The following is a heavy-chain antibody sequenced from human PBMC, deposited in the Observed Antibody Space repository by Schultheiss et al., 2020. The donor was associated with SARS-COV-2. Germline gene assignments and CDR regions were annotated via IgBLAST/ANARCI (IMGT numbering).Heavy chain of an antibody. J-gene: IGHJ6*02. V-gene: IGHV3-48*03. CDR1: GFTFSSYE. CDR3: ASGYYYDSSGYYVAPIGYYYGMDV. D-gene: IGHD3-22*01. CDR2: ISSSGSTI. Sequence: SLSLSFSSFGFTFSSYELSWVRQAPGKGLEWVSYISSSGSTIYYADSVKGRFTISRDNAKNSLYLQMDSLRADDTAVYYCASGYYYDSSGYYVAPIGYYYGMDVWGQGTTVTVSS.